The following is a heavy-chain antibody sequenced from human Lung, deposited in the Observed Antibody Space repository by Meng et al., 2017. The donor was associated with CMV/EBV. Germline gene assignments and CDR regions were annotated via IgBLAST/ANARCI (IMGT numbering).Heavy chain of an antibody. CDR2: IQDSGSR. J-gene: IGHJ5*02. CDR3: ARGLKQWLVLTSWFDP. Sequence: SGGSLSNSYWNWIRQYAGKGIEWIGEIQDSGSRNYNPSLRSRVTIPIDTSKNQFSLKLNSVTAADTAVYYCARGLKQWLVLTSWFDPWGQGTLVTVSS. CDR1: GGSLSNSY. V-gene: IGHV4-34*01. D-gene: IGHD6-19*01.